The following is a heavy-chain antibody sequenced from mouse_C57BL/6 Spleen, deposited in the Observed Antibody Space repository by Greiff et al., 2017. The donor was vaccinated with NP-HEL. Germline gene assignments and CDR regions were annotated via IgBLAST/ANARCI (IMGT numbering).Heavy chain of an antibody. D-gene: IGHD2-1*01. J-gene: IGHJ1*03. CDR2: ISSGSSTI. CDR1: GFTFSDYG. V-gene: IGHV5-17*01. Sequence: EVKLMESGGGLVKPGGSLKLSCAASGFTFSDYGMHWVRQAPEKGLEWVAYISSGSSTIYYADTVKGRFTISRDNAKNTLFLQMTSLRSEDTAMYYCARQEGNYVFSYWYFDVWGTGTTVTVSS. CDR3: ARQEGNYVFSYWYFDV.